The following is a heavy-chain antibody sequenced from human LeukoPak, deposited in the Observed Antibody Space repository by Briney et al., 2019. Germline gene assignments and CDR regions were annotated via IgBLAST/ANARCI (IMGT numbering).Heavy chain of an antibody. Sequence: GGSLRLSCAASGFTFSSYGMHWVRQAPGKGLEWVAVISYDGSNKYYADSVKGRFTISRDNSKNTLYLQMNSLRAEDTAVYYCAKLQETTVVTPLMYTDLHGAFDIWGQGTMVTVSS. D-gene: IGHD4-23*01. V-gene: IGHV3-30*18. CDR2: ISYDGSNK. CDR1: GFTFSSYG. J-gene: IGHJ3*02. CDR3: AKLQETTVVTPLMYTDLHGAFDI.